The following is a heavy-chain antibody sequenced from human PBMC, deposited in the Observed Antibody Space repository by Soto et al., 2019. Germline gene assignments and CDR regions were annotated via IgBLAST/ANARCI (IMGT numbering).Heavy chain of an antibody. V-gene: IGHV3-74*01. CDR2: INTDGGIT. CDR1: GFTFSSHW. J-gene: IGHJ3*02. Sequence: EVQLVESGGELVQPGGSLRLSCAASGFTFSSHWMHWVRRVPGKGLVWVSHINTDGGITGYADSVKGRFTISRDNAKNKLYLQMNGLRVEDTSVYYCTREAGYCSRTSCYRRAFNSWGQGTMFTGSS. D-gene: IGHD2-2*01. CDR3: TREAGYCSRTSCYRRAFNS.